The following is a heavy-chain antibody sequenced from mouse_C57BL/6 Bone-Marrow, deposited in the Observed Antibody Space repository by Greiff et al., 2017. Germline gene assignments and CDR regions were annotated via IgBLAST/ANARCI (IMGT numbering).Heavy chain of an antibody. J-gene: IGHJ4*01. CDR1: GYTFTSYW. CDR2: IDPSDSYT. CDR3: ARYGYYPYYYGMDY. Sequence: VQLQQPGAELVMPGASVKLSCKASGYTFTSYWMHWVKQRPGQGLEWIGEIDPSDSYTNYNQKFKGKSTLTVDKSSSTAYMQLSSLTSEDSAVYYCARYGYYPYYYGMDYWGQGTSVTVSS. V-gene: IGHV1-69*01. D-gene: IGHD2-3*01.